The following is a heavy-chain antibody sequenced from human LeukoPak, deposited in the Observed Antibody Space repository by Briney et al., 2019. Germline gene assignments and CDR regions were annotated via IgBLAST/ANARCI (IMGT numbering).Heavy chain of an antibody. CDR3: ARDSGDDAFDI. CDR1: GFTFSSYA. J-gene: IGHJ3*02. Sequence: GGSLRLSCAASGFTFSSYAMHWVRQAPGKGLEYVSAISSNGGSTYYANSVKGRFTISRDNSKNTLYLQMGGLRAEDMAVYYCARDSGDDAFDIWGQGIMVTVSS. D-gene: IGHD3-10*01. V-gene: IGHV3-64*01. CDR2: ISSNGGST.